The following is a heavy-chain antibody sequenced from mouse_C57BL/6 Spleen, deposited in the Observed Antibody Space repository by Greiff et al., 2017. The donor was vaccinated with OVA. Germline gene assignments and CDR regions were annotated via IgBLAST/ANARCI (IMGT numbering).Heavy chain of an antibody. Sequence: QVQLQQPGAELVKPGASVKLSCKASGYTFTSYWMHWVKQRPGQGLEWIGMIHPNSGSTNYNEKFKSKATLTVDKSSSTAYMQLSSLTSEDSAVYDCARGEDYYGSSFAYWGQGTLVTVSA. CDR3: ARGEDYYGSSFAY. V-gene: IGHV1-64*01. CDR2: IHPNSGST. D-gene: IGHD1-1*01. J-gene: IGHJ3*01. CDR1: GYTFTSYW.